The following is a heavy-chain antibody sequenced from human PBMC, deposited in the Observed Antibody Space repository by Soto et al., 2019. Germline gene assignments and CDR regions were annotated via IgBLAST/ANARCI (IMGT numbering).Heavy chain of an antibody. Sequence: ASVKVSCKASGYTFTSYAMHWVRQAPGQRLEWMGWINAGNGNTKYSQKFQGRVTITRDTSASTAYMELSSLRSEDTAVYYCAREAAVQWLVFAFDIWGQGTMVTVSS. CDR3: AREAAVQWLVFAFDI. V-gene: IGHV1-3*01. J-gene: IGHJ3*02. D-gene: IGHD6-19*01. CDR1: GYTFTSYA. CDR2: INAGNGNT.